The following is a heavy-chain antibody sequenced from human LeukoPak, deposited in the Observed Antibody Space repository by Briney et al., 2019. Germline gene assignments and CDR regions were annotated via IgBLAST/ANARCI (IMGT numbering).Heavy chain of an antibody. J-gene: IGHJ3*02. Sequence: PGGSLRLSCAASGFTFSSYAMSWVRQAPGKGLECVSTISASGGSTYYADSVKGRFTISRDNSKNTLYLQMNSLRAEDTAVYYCAEDSSGYNDAFDIWGQGTMVTVSS. D-gene: IGHD3-22*01. CDR3: AEDSSGYNDAFDI. V-gene: IGHV3-23*01. CDR1: GFTFSSYA. CDR2: ISASGGST.